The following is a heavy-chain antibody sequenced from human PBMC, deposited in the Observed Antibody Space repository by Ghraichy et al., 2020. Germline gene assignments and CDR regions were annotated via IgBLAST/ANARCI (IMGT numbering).Heavy chain of an antibody. V-gene: IGHV4-39*07. J-gene: IGHJ6*02. Sequence: SETLSLTCTVSGGSISSSSYYWGWIRQPPGKGLEWIGSIYYSGSTYYNPSLKSRVTISVDTSKNQFSLKLSSVTAADTAVYYCARHSYVAGYMTTVTNYYYYYGMDVWGQGTTVTVSS. CDR2: IYYSGST. D-gene: IGHD4-17*01. CDR3: ARHSYVAGYMTTVTNYYYYYGMDV. CDR1: GGSISSSSYY.